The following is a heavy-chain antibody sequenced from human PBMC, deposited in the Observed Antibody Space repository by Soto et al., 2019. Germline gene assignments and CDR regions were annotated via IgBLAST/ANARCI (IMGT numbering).Heavy chain of an antibody. J-gene: IGHJ6*02. Sequence: QVQLQQWGAGLLKPSETLSLTCAVYGGSFSGYYWSWIRQPPGKGLEWIGEINHSGSTNYNPSLKSRVTISVDTSKNQFSLKLSSVTAADTAVYYCARGHYDTADYYYGMDVWGQGTTVTVSS. D-gene: IGHD3-9*01. CDR2: INHSGST. CDR1: GGSFSGYY. CDR3: ARGHYDTADYYYGMDV. V-gene: IGHV4-34*01.